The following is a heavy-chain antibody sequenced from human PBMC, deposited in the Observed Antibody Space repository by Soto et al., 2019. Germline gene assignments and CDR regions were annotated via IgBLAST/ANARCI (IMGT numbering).Heavy chain of an antibody. CDR1: GFTFSDYY. Sequence: PGGSLRLSCAASGFTFSDYYMSWIRQAPGKGLEWVSYISSSSSYTNYADSVKGRFTISRDNAKNSLYLQMNSLRAEDTAVYYCARGVSRTARYYYGMDVWGQGTTVTVSS. J-gene: IGHJ6*02. V-gene: IGHV3-11*06. CDR2: ISSSSSYT. CDR3: ARGVSRTARYYYGMDV. D-gene: IGHD3-10*01.